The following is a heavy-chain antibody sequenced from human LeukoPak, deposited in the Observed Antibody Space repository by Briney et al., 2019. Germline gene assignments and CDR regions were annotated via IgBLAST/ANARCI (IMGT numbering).Heavy chain of an antibody. CDR3: ARDTSATNGVMLFD. V-gene: IGHV1-46*04. CDR2: IKPSSGRT. D-gene: IGHD2-8*01. J-gene: IGHJ1*01. CDR1: GYSFTSSY. Sequence: ASVKVSCKASGYSFTSSYMHWVRQAPGQGLEWTGIIKPSSGRTTYAQKLQGRVTMTRDTSTSTLYIELSSLRSEDTAVYYCARDTSATNGVMLFDWGQGTLVTVSS.